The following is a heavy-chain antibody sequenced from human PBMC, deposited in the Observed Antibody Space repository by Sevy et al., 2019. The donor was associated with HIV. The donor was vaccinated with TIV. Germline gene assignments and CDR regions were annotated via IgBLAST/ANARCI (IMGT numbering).Heavy chain of an antibody. CDR1: GLTFTYAW. CDR2: IKSKVDGGTT. D-gene: IGHD2-8*01. Sequence: GGSLRLSCAVSGLTFTYAWMSWVRQAPGKGLEWVGRIKSKVDGGTTDYGAPVKGGFTISRDDSKNTLYLQMNSLKTEDTAVYYCATDPIIVLMVTDGMDVWGQGTTVTSP. CDR3: ATDPIIVLMVTDGMDV. V-gene: IGHV3-15*01. J-gene: IGHJ6*02.